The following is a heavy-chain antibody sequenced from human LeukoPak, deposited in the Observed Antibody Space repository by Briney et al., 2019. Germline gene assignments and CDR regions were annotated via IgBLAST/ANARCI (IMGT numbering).Heavy chain of an antibody. CDR3: TTTPGRDH. CDR1: GFTFSNAW. Sequence: TGGSLRLSCAASGFTFSNAWMSWVRQAPGEGLEWVGRVKSKADGGTTDYAAPVKGRFTISRDDSQNTLYLQMDSLKTEDTAVYYCTTTPGRDHWGQGTLVTVSS. CDR2: VKSKADGGTT. V-gene: IGHV3-15*01. J-gene: IGHJ4*02. D-gene: IGHD3-10*01.